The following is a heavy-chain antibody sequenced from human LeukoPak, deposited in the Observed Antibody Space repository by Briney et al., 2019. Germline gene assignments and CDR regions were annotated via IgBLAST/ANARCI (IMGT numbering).Heavy chain of an antibody. J-gene: IGHJ5*02. D-gene: IGHD6-6*01. CDR3: ASSSYSSSSS. CDR2: MNQDASEI. V-gene: IGHV3-7*01. CDR1: GFTFSSYW. Sequence: GGSLRLSCAASGFTFSSYWMIWVRQAPGKGLEWVANMNQDASEIYYMGSVEGRFTISRDNAKNSLFLQMNSLRAEDTAVYYCASSSYSSSSSWGQGTLVTVSS.